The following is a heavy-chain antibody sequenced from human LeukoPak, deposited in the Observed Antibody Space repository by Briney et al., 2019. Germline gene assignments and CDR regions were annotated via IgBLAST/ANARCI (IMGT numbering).Heavy chain of an antibody. CDR2: IYHSGST. CDR1: GGSISSGGYY. V-gene: IGHV4-30-2*01. J-gene: IGHJ5*02. CDR3: ARDQEGKSSGWGDWFDP. D-gene: IGHD6-19*01. Sequence: SQTLSLTCTVSGGSISSGGYYWSWIRQPPGKGLEWIGYIYHSGSTYYNPSLKSRVTISVDKSKNQFSLKLSSVTAADTAVYYCARDQEGKSSGWGDWFDPWGQGTLVTVSS.